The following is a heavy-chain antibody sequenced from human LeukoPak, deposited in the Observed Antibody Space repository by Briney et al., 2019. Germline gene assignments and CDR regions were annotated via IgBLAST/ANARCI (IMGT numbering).Heavy chain of an antibody. V-gene: IGHV3-66*01. CDR1: GFTVSSNY. CDR3: ARVANSYDGSGHFDN. D-gene: IGHD3-22*01. CDR2: IYSGGST. J-gene: IGHJ4*02. Sequence: GGSLRLSCAASGFTVSSNYMSWVRQAPGKGLEWVSVIYSGGSTYYTGSVKGRFTISRYNSNNILYLQMSSLRAEDTAVYYCARVANSYDGSGHFDNWGQGTLATVSS.